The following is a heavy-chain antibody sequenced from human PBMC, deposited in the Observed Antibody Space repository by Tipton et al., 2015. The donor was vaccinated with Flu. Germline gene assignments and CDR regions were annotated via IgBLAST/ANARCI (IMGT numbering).Heavy chain of an antibody. J-gene: IGHJ4*02. Sequence: GLVKPSETLSLTCAVSGGSVSTNSYYWGWIRQPPGKGLEWIGSVYYSGTTYYNPSLNSRVTVSMDTSTNQFSLRLSSVTAADTAVYYCARSAGGHIPRTLQYWGQGMLVTVSS. D-gene: IGHD6-25*01. CDR2: VYYSGTT. CDR1: GGSVSTNSYY. V-gene: IGHV4-39*07. CDR3: ARSAGGHIPRTLQY.